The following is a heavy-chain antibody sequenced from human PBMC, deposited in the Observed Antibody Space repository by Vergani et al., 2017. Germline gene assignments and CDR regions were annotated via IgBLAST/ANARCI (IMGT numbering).Heavy chain of an antibody. Sequence: QVQLVQSGAEVKKPGASVKVSCKASGYTFTSYYMHWMRQAPGQGLEWMGRINPSGGSTSYAQKFQGKVTMTRDTSTSTVYMELSSLRSEDTAVYYCARDHIAVAGRNFDYWGQGTLVTVSS. CDR2: INPSGGST. CDR1: GYTFTSYY. D-gene: IGHD6-19*01. J-gene: IGHJ4*02. CDR3: ARDHIAVAGRNFDY. V-gene: IGHV1-46*01.